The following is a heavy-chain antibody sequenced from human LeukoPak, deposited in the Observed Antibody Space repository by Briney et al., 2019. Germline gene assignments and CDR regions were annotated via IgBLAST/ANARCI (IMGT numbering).Heavy chain of an antibody. D-gene: IGHD6-13*01. CDR3: ATLADAGTG. CDR1: GFTFSSYE. J-gene: IGHJ4*02. CDR2: IYSGGST. Sequence: GGSLRLSCAASGFTFSSYETNWVRQAPGKGLEWVSVIYSGGSTYYADSVKGRFTISRDNSKNTLYLQMNSLRAEDTAVYYCATLADAGTGWGQGTLVTVSS. V-gene: IGHV3-66*01.